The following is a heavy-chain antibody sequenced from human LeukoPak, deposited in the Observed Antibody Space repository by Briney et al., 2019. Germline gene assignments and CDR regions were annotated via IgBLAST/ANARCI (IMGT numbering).Heavy chain of an antibody. CDR1: GGTFSSYA. J-gene: IGHJ4*02. V-gene: IGHV1-69*06. CDR3: ALRRFGELFD. CDR2: IIPIFGTA. D-gene: IGHD3-10*01. Sequence: ASVKVSCKASGGTFSSYAISWVRQAPGQGLGWMGGIIPIFGTANYAQKFQGRVTITADKSTSTAYMELSSLRSEDTAVYYCALRRFGELFDWGQGTLVTVSS.